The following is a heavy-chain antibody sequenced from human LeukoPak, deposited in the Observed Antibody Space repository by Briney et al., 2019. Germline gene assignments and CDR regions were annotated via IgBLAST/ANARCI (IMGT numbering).Heavy chain of an antibody. CDR3: ARGQGITGTTGDY. CDR2: INHSGST. V-gene: IGHV4-34*01. CDR1: GGSFSGYY. D-gene: IGHD1-7*01. J-gene: IGHJ4*02. Sequence: SETLSLTCAVYGGSFSGYYWSWIRQPPGKGLEWIGEINHSGSTNYNPSLKSRVTISVDTSKNRFSLKLSSVTAADTAVYYCARGQGITGTTGDYWGQGTLVTVSS.